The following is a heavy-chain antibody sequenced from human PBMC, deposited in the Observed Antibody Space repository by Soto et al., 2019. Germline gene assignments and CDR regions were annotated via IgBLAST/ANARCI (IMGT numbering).Heavy chain of an antibody. Sequence: ASVKVSCKASGFTFTSSAVQWVRQARGQRLEWIGWIVVGSGNTNYAQKFQERVTITRDMSTSTAYMELSSLRSEDTAVYYCAAFEGYCSSTSCYRYWYFDLWGRGTLVTVS. D-gene: IGHD2-2*01. J-gene: IGHJ2*01. CDR2: IVVGSGNT. V-gene: IGHV1-58*01. CDR3: AAFEGYCSSTSCYRYWYFDL. CDR1: GFTFTSSA.